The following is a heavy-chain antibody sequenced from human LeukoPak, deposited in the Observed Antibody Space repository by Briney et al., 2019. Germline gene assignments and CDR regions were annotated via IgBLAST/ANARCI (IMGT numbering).Heavy chain of an antibody. V-gene: IGHV1-3*03. J-gene: IGHJ4*02. Sequence: ASVTVSCKASGYTFTSYAMHWVRQAPGQRLEWMGWINAGNGNTKYSQEFQGRVTITRDTSASTAYMELSSLRSEDTAVYYCARSSVAGGDFDYWDQGTLVTVSS. CDR3: ARSSVAGGDFDY. CDR1: GYTFTSYA. CDR2: INAGNGNT. D-gene: IGHD6-19*01.